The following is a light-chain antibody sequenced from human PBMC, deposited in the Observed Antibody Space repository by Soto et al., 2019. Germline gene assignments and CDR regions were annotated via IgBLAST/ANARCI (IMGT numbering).Light chain of an antibody. CDR3: QQSYSPPRT. CDR2: AAS. Sequence: GDRVTITCRAGQSVRTHLNWYHQKPGKAPELLIYAASSLQAGVPSRFSGSGSGTDFTLTISSLHPEDFGDYYCQQSYSPPRTFGQGTNLEIK. J-gene: IGKJ2*01. CDR1: QSVRTH. V-gene: IGKV1-39*01.